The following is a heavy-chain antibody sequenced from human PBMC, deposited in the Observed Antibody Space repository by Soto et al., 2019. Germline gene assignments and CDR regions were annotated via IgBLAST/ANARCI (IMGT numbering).Heavy chain of an antibody. CDR3: AKVNPVEGSRFY. CDR2: LSGSGGST. J-gene: IGHJ4*02. CDR1: GFTFSSYA. D-gene: IGHD3-10*01. Sequence: EVQLLESGGGLVQPGGSLRLSCAASGFTFSSYAMSWVRQAPGKGLEWVSALSGSGGSTYYADSVKGRFTISRDNSKTTLHLQMNSLRAEDTAVYYCAKVNPVEGSRFYWGQGTLVTVSS. V-gene: IGHV3-23*01.